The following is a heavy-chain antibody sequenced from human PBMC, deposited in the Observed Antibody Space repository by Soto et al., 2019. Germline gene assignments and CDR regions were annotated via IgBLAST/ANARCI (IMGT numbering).Heavy chain of an antibody. CDR1: GFTFSSYG. V-gene: IGHV3-74*01. J-gene: IGHJ6*02. CDR3: ARELYSYGYYYGMDV. CDR2: INNDGSST. Sequence: WGSLRLSCAASGFTFSSYGMHWGRQAPGKGLVWVLRINNDGSSTSYADFVKGRFTISRDNAKNTVYLQMNNLGAEDTAVYYCARELYSYGYYYGMDVWGQGTTVTVSS. D-gene: IGHD5-18*01.